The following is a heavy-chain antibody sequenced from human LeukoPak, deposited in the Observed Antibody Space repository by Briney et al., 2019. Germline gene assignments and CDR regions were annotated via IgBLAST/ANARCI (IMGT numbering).Heavy chain of an antibody. CDR1: GFTFSSYA. V-gene: IGHV3-30-3*01. Sequence: GGSLRLSCAASGFTFSSYAMHWVRQAPGKGLEWVTIVVYDGSSTYYADSVKGRLTISRDNSKKTLYLQMNSLRVEDTAVYYCAREGEAFDIWGQGTMVTVSS. CDR3: AREGEAFDI. J-gene: IGHJ3*02. CDR2: VVYDGSST.